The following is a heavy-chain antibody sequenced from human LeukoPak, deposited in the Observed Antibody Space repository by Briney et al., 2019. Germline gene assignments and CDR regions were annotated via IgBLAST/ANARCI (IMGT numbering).Heavy chain of an antibody. CDR3: ARDNPHYYDSSGYYSNWFDP. D-gene: IGHD3-22*01. CDR2: ISYDGSNK. Sequence: GGSLGLSCAASGFTFSSYAMHWVRQAPGKGLEWVAVISYDGSNKYYADSVKGRFTISRDNSKNTLYLQMNSLRAEDTAVYYCARDNPHYYDSSGYYSNWFDPWGQGTLVTVSS. J-gene: IGHJ5*02. CDR1: GFTFSSYA. V-gene: IGHV3-30-3*01.